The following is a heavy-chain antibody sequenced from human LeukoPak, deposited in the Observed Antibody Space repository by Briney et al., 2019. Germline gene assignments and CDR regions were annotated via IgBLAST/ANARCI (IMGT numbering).Heavy chain of an antibody. V-gene: IGHV4-59*01. J-gene: IGHJ6*02. Sequence: SETLSLTCTVSGDSIRGYYWSWIRQPPGRGLEWIGYIYYNGSTRYRPSLKSRVTISVDSSKKQFCLKLNSVTAADKAVDYCARDRTPTIKPYHYHGMDVWGQGTTVTVSS. CDR2: IYYNGST. CDR3: ARDRTPTIKPYHYHGMDV. D-gene: IGHD5-12*01. CDR1: GDSIRGYY.